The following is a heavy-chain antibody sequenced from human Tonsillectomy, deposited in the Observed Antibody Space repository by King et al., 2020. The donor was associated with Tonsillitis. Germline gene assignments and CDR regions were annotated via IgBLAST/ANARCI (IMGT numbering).Heavy chain of an antibody. CDR1: GGSISSSSYY. CDR2: IYYSGST. V-gene: IGHV4-39*01. D-gene: IGHD1-14*01. J-gene: IGHJ6*03. Sequence: QLQESGPGLVKPSETLSLTCTVSGGSISSSSYYWGWIRQPPGKGLEWIGSIYYSGSTYYNPSLKSRVTISVDTSKNQFSLKLSSVTAADTAVYYCAGCNRPYYYYMDVWGKGTTVTVSS. CDR3: AGCNRPYYYYMDV.